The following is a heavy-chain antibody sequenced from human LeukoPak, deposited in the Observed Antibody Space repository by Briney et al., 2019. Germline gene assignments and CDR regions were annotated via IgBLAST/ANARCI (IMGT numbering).Heavy chain of an antibody. CDR1: GFTFSTYG. CDR3: AKDWHISSWYGRFDP. V-gene: IGHV3-23*01. Sequence: GGSLRLSCAAAGFTFSTYGMSWVRQAPGKGLEWVSGISGGGDRTSYAQSVKGRFTISRDNFKNMLYLQMNSLRAEDTAVYYCAKDWHISSWYGRFDPWGQGTLVTVSS. J-gene: IGHJ5*02. CDR2: ISGGGDRT. D-gene: IGHD6-13*01.